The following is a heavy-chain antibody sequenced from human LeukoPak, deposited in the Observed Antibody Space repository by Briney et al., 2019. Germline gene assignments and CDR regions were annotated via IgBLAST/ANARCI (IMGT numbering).Heavy chain of an antibody. CDR3: ARTLSGGIGFSNYYYMDV. D-gene: IGHD3-3*02. CDR2: IYYSGST. Sequence: SETLSLTCTVSGGSISSSSYYWGWIRQPPGKGLEWIGSIYYSGSTYYNPSLKSRVTISVDTSKNQFSLKLSSVTAADTAVYYCARTLSGGIGFSNYYYMDVWGKGTTVTVSS. CDR1: GGSISSSSYY. V-gene: IGHV4-39*01. J-gene: IGHJ6*03.